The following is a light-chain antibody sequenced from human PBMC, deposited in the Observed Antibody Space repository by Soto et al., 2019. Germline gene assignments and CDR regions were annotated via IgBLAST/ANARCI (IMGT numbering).Light chain of an antibody. Sequence: QSSLAQPPSASGTPWQRVTISCSGSSSNIGSNTVNWYQQLPGTAPKLLIYNDNQRPSGVPDRFSGSKSGTSASLAISGLQSGDEADYACAAWGASLNGYVFGTGTKVTV. CDR3: AAWGASLNGYV. CDR1: SSNIGSNT. CDR2: NDN. V-gene: IGLV1-44*01. J-gene: IGLJ1*01.